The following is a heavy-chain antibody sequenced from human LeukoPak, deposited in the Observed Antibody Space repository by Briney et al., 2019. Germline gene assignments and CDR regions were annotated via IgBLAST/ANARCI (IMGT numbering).Heavy chain of an antibody. Sequence: SVKVSCKASGGTFSSYTISWVRQAPGQGLEWMGRIIPILGIANYAQKFQGRVTITADKSTSTAYMELSSLRSEDTAVYYCARDRRGYSGSYYGAYFDYWGQGTLVTVSS. D-gene: IGHD1-26*01. V-gene: IGHV1-69*04. CDR1: GGTFSSYT. J-gene: IGHJ4*02. CDR2: IIPILGIA. CDR3: ARDRRGYSGSYYGAYFDY.